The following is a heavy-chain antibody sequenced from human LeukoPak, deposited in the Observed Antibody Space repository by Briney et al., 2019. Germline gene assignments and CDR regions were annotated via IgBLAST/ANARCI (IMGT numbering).Heavy chain of an antibody. J-gene: IGHJ1*01. Sequence: PGGSLRLSCAGSGFTFSHFSFNWVRQAPGKGLEWVSYISSSGSTIYYADSVKGRFTISRGNAKNSLYLQMNSLRAEDTAVYYCARGIAAAIEYFQHWGQGTLVTVSS. D-gene: IGHD6-13*01. V-gene: IGHV3-48*04. CDR1: GFTFSHFS. CDR2: ISSSGSTI. CDR3: ARGIAAAIEYFQH.